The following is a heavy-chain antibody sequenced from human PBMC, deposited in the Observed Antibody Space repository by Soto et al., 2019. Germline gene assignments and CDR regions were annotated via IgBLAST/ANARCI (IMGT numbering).Heavy chain of an antibody. V-gene: IGHV3-53*01. D-gene: IGHD4-17*01. CDR3: ARDWNGDKYFDY. CDR2: IFSDDNT. CDR1: GITATNGH. J-gene: IGHJ4*02. Sequence: DVQLVESGGGLIQPGGSLRLSCAASGITATNGHMSWVRQSPGKGLEWVSVIFSDDNTYYAYSVKGRFTISRDTSKNTVYLQMNSLRADDTAVYYCARDWNGDKYFDYWDQGTLVTVSS.